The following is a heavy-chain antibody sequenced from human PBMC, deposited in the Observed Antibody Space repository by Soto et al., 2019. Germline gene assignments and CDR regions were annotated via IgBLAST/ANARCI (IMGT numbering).Heavy chain of an antibody. CDR1: GFTFSSYW. Sequence: GGSLRLSCAASGFTFSSYWMSWVRPAPGKGLEWVANIKQAGSEKYYVDSVKGRFTISREHAKNSLYLQMNSLRAEDTAVYYCARANSGSYRYYYYYYGMDVWGQGTTVTVSS. CDR3: ARANSGSYRYYYYYYGMDV. CDR2: IKQAGSEK. V-gene: IGHV3-7*05. D-gene: IGHD1-26*01. J-gene: IGHJ6*02.